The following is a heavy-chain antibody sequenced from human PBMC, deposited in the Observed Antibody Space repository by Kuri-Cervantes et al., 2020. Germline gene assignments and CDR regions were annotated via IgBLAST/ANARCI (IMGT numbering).Heavy chain of an antibody. CDR1: GFTLSSYD. D-gene: IGHD6-19*01. Sequence: GGSLRLSCAASGFTLSSYDLSWVRQAPGKGLEWVSALSYSGTTTYYADSVKGRFTISRDNSKNTLYLQMNTLRAEDTAVYYCAKLSGYSGGWCDYWGQGTLVTVSS. J-gene: IGHJ4*02. CDR2: LSYSGTTT. CDR3: AKLSGYSGGWCDY. V-gene: IGHV3-23*01.